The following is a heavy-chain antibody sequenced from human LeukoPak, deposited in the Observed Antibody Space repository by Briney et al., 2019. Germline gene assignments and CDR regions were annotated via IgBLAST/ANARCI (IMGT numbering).Heavy chain of an antibody. D-gene: IGHD6-19*01. CDR2: TYTGGAT. J-gene: IGHJ4*02. Sequence: GGSLRLSCAASGFTVSSNFMSWVRQAPGKGLEWVSVTYTGGATYYADSVKGRFTISRDNSKNTLYLQMNGLRVEDTAMYYCARDPPHSIAVAGRGFDYWGQGTLVTVSS. CDR3: ARDPPHSIAVAGRGFDY. V-gene: IGHV3-53*01. CDR1: GFTVSSNF.